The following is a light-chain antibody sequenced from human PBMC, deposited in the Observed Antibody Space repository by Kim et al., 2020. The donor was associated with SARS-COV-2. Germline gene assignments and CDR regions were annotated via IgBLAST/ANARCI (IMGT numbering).Light chain of an antibody. J-gene: IGLJ1*01. CDR2: KVS. CDR3: RSYAGKV. V-gene: IGLV2-8*01. Sequence: QSALTQPPSSSGSPGQSVTISCTGTSSDVGGYNYVSWYQQHPGKAPKLMIYKVSKRPSGVPDRFSGTKSCNKASLTVSGLQAEDEADYYCRSYAGKVLGTGNKVTVL. CDR1: SSDVGGYNY.